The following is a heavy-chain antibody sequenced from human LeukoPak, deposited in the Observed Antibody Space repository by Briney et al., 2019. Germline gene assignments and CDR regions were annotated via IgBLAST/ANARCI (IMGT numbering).Heavy chain of an antibody. CDR1: GFTFSNYG. Sequence: PGGSLRLSCVASGFTFSNYGMHWVRQAPGKGLEWVAFIRYDGFNKYYTDSVKGRFTISRDNSKNTLYLQINSLGGEDTAVYYCAKDGRWLQDHFDYWGQGTLVTVSS. V-gene: IGHV3-30*02. J-gene: IGHJ4*02. CDR3: AKDGRWLQDHFDY. CDR2: IRYDGFNK. D-gene: IGHD5-24*01.